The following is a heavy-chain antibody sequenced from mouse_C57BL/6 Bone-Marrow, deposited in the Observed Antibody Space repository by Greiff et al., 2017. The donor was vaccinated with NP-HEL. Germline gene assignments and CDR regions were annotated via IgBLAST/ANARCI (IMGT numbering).Heavy chain of an antibody. CDR1: GYTFTSYW. D-gene: IGHD1-1*01. CDR2: INPGNGGT. CDR3: ARWGYYGSRFGYFDV. V-gene: IGHV1-53*01. Sequence: QVQLQQPGTELVKPGASVKLSCKASGYTFTSYWMHWVKQRPGQGLEWIGNINPGNGGTNYNEKFKSKATLTVDKSSSTAYMQLSSLTSEDSAVYYCARWGYYGSRFGYFDVWGTGTTVTVSS. J-gene: IGHJ1*03.